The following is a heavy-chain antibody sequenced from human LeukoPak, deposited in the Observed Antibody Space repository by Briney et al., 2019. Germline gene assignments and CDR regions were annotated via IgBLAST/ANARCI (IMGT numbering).Heavy chain of an antibody. V-gene: IGHV3-7*02. J-gene: IGHJ4*02. CDR1: GFTFSSYW. D-gene: IGHD1-1*01. Sequence: GGSLRLSCAASGFTFSSYWMSWVRQAPGKGLEWVANLKQDGSEKSYVDSVKGRFTISRDNAKNSLYLQMNSLRAEDTAVYYCATLVNYWSFDYWGQGTLVTVSS. CDR3: ATLVNYWSFDY. CDR2: LKQDGSEK.